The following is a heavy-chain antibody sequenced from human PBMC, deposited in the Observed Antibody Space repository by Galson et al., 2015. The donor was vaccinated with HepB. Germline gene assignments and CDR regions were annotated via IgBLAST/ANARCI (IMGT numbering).Heavy chain of an antibody. V-gene: IGHV6-1*01. Sequence: CAISGDSVSSNSAASNWIRQSPSRGLEWLGRTYYRSKWYNDYAVSVKSRITINPDTSKNQFSLQLNSVTPEDTAVYYCVREDWVVVVAATRYYYYYGMDVWGQGTTVTVSS. D-gene: IGHD2-15*01. J-gene: IGHJ6*02. CDR1: GDSVSSNSAA. CDR3: VREDWVVVVAATRYYYYYGMDV. CDR2: TYYRSKWYN.